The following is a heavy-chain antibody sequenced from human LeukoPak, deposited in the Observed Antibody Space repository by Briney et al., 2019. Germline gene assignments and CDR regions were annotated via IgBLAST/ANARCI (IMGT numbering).Heavy chain of an antibody. CDR3: AWSGSPYYFDY. Sequence: SETLSLTCTVSGGSISSSSYYWGWIRQPPGKGLKWIGSIYYSGSTYYNPSLKSRVTISVDTSKNQFSLKLSSVTAADTAVYYCAWSGSPYYFDYWGQGTLVTVSS. V-gene: IGHV4-39*01. CDR2: IYYSGST. D-gene: IGHD3-3*01. CDR1: GGSISSSSYY. J-gene: IGHJ4*02.